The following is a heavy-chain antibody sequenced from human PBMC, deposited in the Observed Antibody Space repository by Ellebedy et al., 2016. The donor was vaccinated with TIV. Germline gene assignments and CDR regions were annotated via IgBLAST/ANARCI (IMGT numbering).Heavy chain of an antibody. V-gene: IGHV1-3*01. CDR3: ARGRGYSYDVCDF. J-gene: IGHJ3*01. CDR2: INAGNGNT. D-gene: IGHD5-18*01. CDR1: GYTFTSYA. Sequence: AASVKVSCKASGYTFTSYAMHWVRQAPGQRLEWMGWINAGNGNTKYSQKFQGRVTITRDTSASTAYMELSRLRSEETAVYYCARGRGYSYDVCDFWGQGTMVTVSS.